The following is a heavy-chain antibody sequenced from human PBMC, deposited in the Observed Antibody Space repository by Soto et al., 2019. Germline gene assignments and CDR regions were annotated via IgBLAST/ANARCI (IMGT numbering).Heavy chain of an antibody. CDR3: AREGTEEQLDGYDY. Sequence: GASVKVSCKASGYTFTGYYMHWVRQAPGQGLEWMGWINPSSGGTNYAQKFQGWVTMTRDTSISTAYMELSRLRSDDTAVYYCAREGTEEQLDGYDYWGQGTLVTVSS. CDR1: GYTFTGYY. J-gene: IGHJ4*02. D-gene: IGHD6-6*01. CDR2: INPSSGGT. V-gene: IGHV1-2*04.